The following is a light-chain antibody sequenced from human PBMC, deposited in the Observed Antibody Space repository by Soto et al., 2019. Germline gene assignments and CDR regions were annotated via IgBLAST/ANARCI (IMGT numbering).Light chain of an antibody. CDR3: SSYAGSNNFEV. CDR2: EVI. Sequence: QYALTQPPSASGSPGQSVTISCTGTSSDVGGYNYVSWYQQHPGKAPKLMIYEVIKRPPGVPDRFSGSKSGNTASLTVSGLQAEDEADYYCSSYAGSNNFEVFGGGTKLTVL. CDR1: SSDVGGYNY. V-gene: IGLV2-8*01. J-gene: IGLJ2*01.